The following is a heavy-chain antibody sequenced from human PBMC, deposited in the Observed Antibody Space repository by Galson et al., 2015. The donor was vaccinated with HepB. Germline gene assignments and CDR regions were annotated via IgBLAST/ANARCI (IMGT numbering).Heavy chain of an antibody. CDR3: ARGSCSGGSCYSDY. Sequence: ATLSLTCTVSGGSISSYYWSWIRQPPGKGLEWIGYIYYSGSTNYNPSLKSRVTISVDTSKNQFSLKLSSVTAADTAVYYCARGSCSGGSCYSDYWGQGTLVTVSS. CDR1: GGSISSYY. V-gene: IGHV4-59*01. J-gene: IGHJ4*02. CDR2: IYYSGST. D-gene: IGHD2-15*01.